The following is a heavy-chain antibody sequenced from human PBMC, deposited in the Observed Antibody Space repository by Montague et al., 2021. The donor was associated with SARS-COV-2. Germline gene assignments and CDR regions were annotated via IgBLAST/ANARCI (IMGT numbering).Heavy chain of an antibody. CDR1: GVTVSSNY. CDR3: ARGGGRDAFDI. J-gene: IGHJ3*02. CDR2: IYSGGST. D-gene: IGHD3-16*01. Sequence: SLRLSWAASGVTVSSNYMSWVRQAPGKGLEWVSVIYSGGSTYYADSVKGRFTISRDNSKNTLYLQMNSLRAEETAVYYCARGGGRDAFDIWGQGTMVTVSS. V-gene: IGHV3-53*01.